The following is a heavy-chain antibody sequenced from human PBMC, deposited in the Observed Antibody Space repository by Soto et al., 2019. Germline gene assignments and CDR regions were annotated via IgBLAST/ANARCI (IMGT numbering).Heavy chain of an antibody. D-gene: IGHD4-17*01. CDR1: GSTFSVYY. J-gene: IGHJ4*02. CDR2: IKTDGSSA. Sequence: GGSLRLSCAASGSTFSVYYMHWIRQVPGKGLFWVCRIKTDGSSADYADSVKGRFTISRDNAKNTLSLLMNSLTVEDTAVYYCARGLYGDPVGYDHWGQGALVTVSS. V-gene: IGHV3-74*01. CDR3: ARGLYGDPVGYDH.